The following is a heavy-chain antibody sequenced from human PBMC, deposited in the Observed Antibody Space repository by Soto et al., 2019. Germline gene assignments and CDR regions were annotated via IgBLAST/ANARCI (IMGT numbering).Heavy chain of an antibody. Sequence: EVQLVESGGGLVKPGGSLRLSCEASGFAFSNFAMNWVRQAPGKGLEWVSSISGGSDFIYYTDSVKGRFTISRDNAKNTLYLQMTGLGGDDTAVYSCARDLLSGANYYAYWGQGTLVTVSS. CDR2: ISGGSDFI. CDR1: GFAFSNFA. V-gene: IGHV3-21*01. D-gene: IGHD6-19*01. J-gene: IGHJ4*02. CDR3: ARDLLSGANYYAY.